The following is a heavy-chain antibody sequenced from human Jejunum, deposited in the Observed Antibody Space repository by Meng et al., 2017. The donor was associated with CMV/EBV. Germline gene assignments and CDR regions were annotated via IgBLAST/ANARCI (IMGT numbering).Heavy chain of an antibody. CDR1: GFSPSTSGEG. CDR3: AHFVGSYYPSRPDY. J-gene: IGHJ4*02. Sequence: QIPFKVAEPTRVKPTHALTLTCCVTGFSPSTSGEGVGWIRQPPGKALEWLALIYRDNDKRYSLSLNSRRTIAKDTSKNEVVLTLTSILPIDTGTYYCAHFVGSYYPSRPDYWGQGTLVTVSS. V-gene: IGHV2-5*02. CDR2: IYRDNDK. D-gene: IGHD2-15*01.